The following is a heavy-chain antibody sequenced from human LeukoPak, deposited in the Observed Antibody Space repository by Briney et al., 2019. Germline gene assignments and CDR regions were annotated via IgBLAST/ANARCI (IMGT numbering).Heavy chain of an antibody. CDR1: GFTFSSYS. CDR3: ARDSIRQQLHYFDY. J-gene: IGHJ4*02. V-gene: IGHV3-21*01. D-gene: IGHD6-13*01. Sequence: PGGSLRLSCAASGFTFSSYSMNWVRQAPGKGLEWVSSISSSSSYIYYADSVKGRFTISRDNSKNTLYLQMNSLRTEDTAVYYCARDSIRQQLHYFDYWGQGTLVTVSS. CDR2: ISSSSSYI.